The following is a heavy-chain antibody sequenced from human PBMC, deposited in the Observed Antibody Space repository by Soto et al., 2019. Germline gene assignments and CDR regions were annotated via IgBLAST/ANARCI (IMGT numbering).Heavy chain of an antibody. CDR1: GFVFSYYA. CDR3: AKDWTHLDY. CDR2: IRGSADST. Sequence: EVQLLESGGNLVQPGGSLRLSCAASGFVFSYYAMSWVRQAPGKGLEWVALIRGSADSTYYADSVRGRFTISRDASKNTLYLQMNSLRAEDTAVYYCAKDWTHLDYWGQGTLVTVS. J-gene: IGHJ4*02. D-gene: IGHD3-3*01. V-gene: IGHV3-23*01.